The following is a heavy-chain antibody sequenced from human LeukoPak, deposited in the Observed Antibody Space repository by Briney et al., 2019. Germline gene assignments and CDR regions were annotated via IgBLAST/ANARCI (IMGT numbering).Heavy chain of an antibody. D-gene: IGHD3-3*01. CDR3: ARAYYDFWSGYQFDY. J-gene: IGHJ4*02. CDR1: GGSFSGYY. CDR2: INHSGST. Sequence: PSETLSLTCAVHGGSFSGYYWSWIRQPPGKGLEWIGEINHSGSTNYNPSLKSRVTISVDTSKNQFSLKLSSVTAADTAVYYCARAYYDFWSGYQFDYWGQGTLVTVSS. V-gene: IGHV4-34*01.